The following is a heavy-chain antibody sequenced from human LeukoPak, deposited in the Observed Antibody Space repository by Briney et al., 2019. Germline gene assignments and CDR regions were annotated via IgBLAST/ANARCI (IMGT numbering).Heavy chain of an antibody. CDR1: GYSISSNYY. J-gene: IGHJ4*02. CDR3: ARAPPLSTGWFGELLVDY. Sequence: SETLSLTCTVSGYSISSNYYWSWIRQPAGKGLEWIGRIYTSGSTNYNPSLRSRVTISVDTSKNQFSLKLSSVTAADTAVYYCARAPPLSTGWFGELLVDYWGQGTLVTVSS. D-gene: IGHD3-10*01. CDR2: IYTSGST. V-gene: IGHV4-61*02.